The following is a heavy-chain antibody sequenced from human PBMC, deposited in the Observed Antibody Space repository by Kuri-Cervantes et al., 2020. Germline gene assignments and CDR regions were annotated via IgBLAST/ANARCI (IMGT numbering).Heavy chain of an antibody. D-gene: IGHD3-3*01. V-gene: IGHV3-21*04. CDR3: AKSVRGWSGYYYFDY. CDR2: ISSSSTYI. Sequence: GGSLRLSCAASGFTFNTYAMNWVRQAPGKGLQWVSSISSSSTYIYYADSVKGRFTISRDNAKNSLYLQMNSLRAEGTAVYYCAKSVRGWSGYYYFDYWGQGTLVTVSS. J-gene: IGHJ4*02. CDR1: GFTFNTYA.